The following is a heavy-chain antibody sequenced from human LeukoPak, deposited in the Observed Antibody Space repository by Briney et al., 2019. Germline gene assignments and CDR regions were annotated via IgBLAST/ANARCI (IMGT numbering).Heavy chain of an antibody. V-gene: IGHV3-48*03. CDR3: ARDQYSSGWNPFDY. CDR2: ISSSGSTI. D-gene: IGHD6-19*01. J-gene: IGHJ4*02. CDR1: GFTFSSYE. Sequence: AGGSLRLSCAASGFTFSSYEMNWVRQAPGKGLEWVSYISSSGSTIYYADSVKGRFTISRDNAKNSLYLQMNSLRTEDTAVYYCARDQYSSGWNPFDYWGQGTLVTVSS.